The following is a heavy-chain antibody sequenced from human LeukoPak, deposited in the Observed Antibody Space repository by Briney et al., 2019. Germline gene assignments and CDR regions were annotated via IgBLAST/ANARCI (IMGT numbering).Heavy chain of an antibody. Sequence: PGGSLRLSCAASGFSFSDYGMNWVRRAPGKGLEWLSHINSNGAVISYADSVKGRFTISRDTAKSSLYLQMDSLKIEDTAIYFCARDPDGDYDFDYWGQGTQVTVSS. J-gene: IGHJ4*02. V-gene: IGHV3-48*01. CDR3: ARDPDGDYDFDY. CDR1: GFSFSDYG. D-gene: IGHD4-17*01. CDR2: INSNGAVI.